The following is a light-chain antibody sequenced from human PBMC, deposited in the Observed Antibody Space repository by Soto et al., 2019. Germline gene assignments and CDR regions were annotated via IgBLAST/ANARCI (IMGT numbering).Light chain of an antibody. CDR2: DVS. CDR3: SSYTGSSTYV. CDR1: SSDVGGYNY. V-gene: IGLV2-14*01. Sequence: QSALTQPASVSGSPGQSITISCTGTSSDVGGYNYVSWYQQHPGKAPKLMIYDVSNRPSGISNRFSGSKSGNTASLTISGRQAEDEADYYCSSYTGSSTYVFGTGTKLTVL. J-gene: IGLJ1*01.